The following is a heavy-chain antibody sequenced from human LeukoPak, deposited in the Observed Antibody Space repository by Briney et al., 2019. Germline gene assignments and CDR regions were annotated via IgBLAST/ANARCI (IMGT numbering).Heavy chain of an antibody. J-gene: IGHJ3*02. Sequence: SETLSLTCAVYGGSFSGYYWSWIRQPPGKGLEWIGEINHSGSTNYNPSLKSRVTISVDTSKNQFSLKLSSVTAADTAVYYCAREKGSSWYKDAFDIWGQGTMVTVSS. V-gene: IGHV4-34*01. CDR3: AREKGSSWYKDAFDI. D-gene: IGHD6-13*01. CDR1: GGSFSGYY. CDR2: INHSGST.